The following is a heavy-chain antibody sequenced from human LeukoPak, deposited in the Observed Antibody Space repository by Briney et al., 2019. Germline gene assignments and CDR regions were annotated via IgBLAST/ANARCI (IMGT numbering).Heavy chain of an antibody. V-gene: IGHV1-18*01. Sequence: ASVKVSCKASGYTFTSYGISWVRQAPGQGLEWMGWISAYNGNTNYAQKLQGRVIMTTDTSTSTAYMELRSLRSDDTAVYYCARVSLYDYVWGSYRYGNWFDPWGQGTLVTVSS. CDR1: GYTFTSYG. CDR2: ISAYNGNT. J-gene: IGHJ5*02. CDR3: ARVSLYDYVWGSYRYGNWFDP. D-gene: IGHD3-16*02.